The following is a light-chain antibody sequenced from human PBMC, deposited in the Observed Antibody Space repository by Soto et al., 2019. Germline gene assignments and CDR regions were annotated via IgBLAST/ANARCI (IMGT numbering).Light chain of an antibody. CDR3: QQYNTYPWT. CDR2: DAS. CDR1: QSINSA. J-gene: IGKJ1*01. Sequence: AIRLTQSPSSLSASVGDRVTITCRASQSINSALAWYQQKPGKAPNLLIYDASSLESGVPSRFSGGGSGTEVTLTISSLQPDDFATYYCQQYNTYPWTFGQGTKVDIK. V-gene: IGKV1-13*02.